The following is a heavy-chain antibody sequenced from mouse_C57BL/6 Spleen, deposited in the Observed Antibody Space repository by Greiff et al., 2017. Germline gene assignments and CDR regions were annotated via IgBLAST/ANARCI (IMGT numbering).Heavy chain of an antibody. CDR3: AISGYYYGSSLYYFDY. D-gene: IGHD1-1*01. V-gene: IGHV1-74*01. CDR1: GYTFTSYW. Sequence: QVQLKQPGAELVKPGASVKVSCKASGYTFTSYWMHWVKQRPGQGLEWIGRIHPSDSDTNYNQKFKGKATLTVDKSSSTAYMQLSSLTSEDSAVYYCAISGYYYGSSLYYFDYWGQGTTLTVSS. J-gene: IGHJ2*01. CDR2: IHPSDSDT.